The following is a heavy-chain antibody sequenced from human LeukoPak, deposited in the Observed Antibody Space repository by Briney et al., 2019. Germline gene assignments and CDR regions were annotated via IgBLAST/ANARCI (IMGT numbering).Heavy chain of an antibody. J-gene: IGHJ4*02. D-gene: IGHD1-26*01. CDR3: AKAYSGSYYTWDY. CDR1: GFTFSNYA. CDR2: ISGSGATT. Sequence: PGRSLRLSCAASGFTFSNYAMSWVRQAPGKGLEWVSLISGSGATTHYADSVKGRFTISRDNSKNTLYLQMNSLRAEDTAVYYCAKAYSGSYYTWDYWGQGTLVTVSS. V-gene: IGHV3-23*01.